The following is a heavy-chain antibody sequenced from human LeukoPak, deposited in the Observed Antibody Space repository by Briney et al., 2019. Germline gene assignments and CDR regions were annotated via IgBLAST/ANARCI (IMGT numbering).Heavy chain of an antibody. CDR2: INHSGST. CDR3: ARENSRYCSSTSCRRRKPFILNDAFDI. CDR1: GGSFSGYY. V-gene: IGHV4-34*01. J-gene: IGHJ3*02. D-gene: IGHD2-2*01. Sequence: PSETLSLTCAVYGGSFSGYYWSWIRQPPGKGLEWIGEINHSGSTNYNPSLKSRVTIPVDTSKNQFSLKLSSVTAADTAVYYCARENSRYCSSTSCRRRKPFILNDAFDIWGQGTMVTVSS.